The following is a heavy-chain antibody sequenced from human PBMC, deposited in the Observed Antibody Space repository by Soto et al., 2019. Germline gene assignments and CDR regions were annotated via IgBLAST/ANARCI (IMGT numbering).Heavy chain of an antibody. J-gene: IGHJ5*02. CDR1: GFTFSSYG. Sequence: QVQLVESGGGVVQPGRSLRLSCAASGFTFSSYGMHWVRQAPGKGLEWMAVISYDGSNKYYADYVKGRFTISRDNSKNTLYLQMNSLGAEATAVYYCANGLYGSGGYYNSWGFNWFDPWGQGTMVTVSS. D-gene: IGHD3-10*01. CDR3: ANGLYGSGGYYNSWGFNWFDP. CDR2: ISYDGSNK. V-gene: IGHV3-30*18.